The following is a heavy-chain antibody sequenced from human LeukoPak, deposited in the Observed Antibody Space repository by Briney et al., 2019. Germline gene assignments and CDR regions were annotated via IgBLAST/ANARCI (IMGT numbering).Heavy chain of an antibody. D-gene: IGHD1-7*01. Sequence: ASVKVSCKASGYTFTGYYMHWVRQAPGKGLEWMGWINPNSGGTNYAQKFQGRVTMTRDTSISTAYMELNRLRSDDTAVYYCARDIGQELEFDYWGQGTLVTVSS. CDR1: GYTFTGYY. CDR2: INPNSGGT. J-gene: IGHJ4*02. V-gene: IGHV1-2*02. CDR3: ARDIGQELEFDY.